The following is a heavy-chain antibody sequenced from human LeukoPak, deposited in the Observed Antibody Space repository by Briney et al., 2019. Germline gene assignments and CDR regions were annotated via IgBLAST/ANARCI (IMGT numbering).Heavy chain of an antibody. CDR1: GFTFSSYA. CDR2: ISGSGGST. D-gene: IGHD3-9*01. V-gene: IGHV3-23*01. J-gene: IGHJ4*02. Sequence: PGGSLRLSCAASGFTFSSYAMSWVRQAPGKGLEWVSAISGSGGSTYYADSVKGRFTISRDNSKNTLYLQMNSLRAEDTAVYYCAKDISNRYDILTGYSWRYYFDYWGQGTLVTVSS. CDR3: AKDISNRYDILTGYSWRYYFDY.